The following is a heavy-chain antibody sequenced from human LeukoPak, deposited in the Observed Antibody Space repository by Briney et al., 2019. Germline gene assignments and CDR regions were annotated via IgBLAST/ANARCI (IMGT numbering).Heavy chain of an antibody. CDR3: ARRDGYNHVDY. Sequence: GESLKISCKGSGYSFTSYWIGWVRQMPGKGLEWMGIIYPGDSDNRYSPSFQGQVTISADESINTAYLQWSGLKAPDTAIYYCARRDGYNHVDYWGQGTLVTVSS. V-gene: IGHV5-51*01. CDR1: GYSFTSYW. CDR2: IYPGDSDN. D-gene: IGHD5-24*01. J-gene: IGHJ4*02.